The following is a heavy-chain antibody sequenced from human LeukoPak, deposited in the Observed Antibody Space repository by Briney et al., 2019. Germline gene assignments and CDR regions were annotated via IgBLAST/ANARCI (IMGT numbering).Heavy chain of an antibody. J-gene: IGHJ1*01. CDR1: GFPFSSYP. D-gene: IGHD4-23*01. V-gene: IGHV3-23*01. CDR2: ISGSCGST. CDR3: VKGPLYGGNPGAEYFQH. Sequence: PGGSLRLSCAASGFPFSSYPMSWVRHAPGKGMEWVSAISGSCGSTYYADSVKGRFTISRDNSKNTLYLQMNSLRAEDTAVYYCVKGPLYGGNPGAEYFQHWGQGTLVTVSS.